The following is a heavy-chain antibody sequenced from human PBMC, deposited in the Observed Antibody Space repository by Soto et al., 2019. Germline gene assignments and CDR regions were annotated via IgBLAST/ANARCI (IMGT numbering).Heavy chain of an antibody. D-gene: IGHD3-22*01. CDR3: ARDYYDSSGYQTSRYYFDY. CDR2: IIPIFGTA. V-gene: IGHV1-69*06. J-gene: IGHJ4*02. Sequence: QVPLVQSGAEVKKPGSSVKVSCKASGGTFSSYAISWVRQAPGQGLEWMGGIIPIFGTANYAQKFQGRVTITADKSTSTAYMELSSLRSEDTAVYYCARDYYDSSGYQTSRYYFDYWGQGTLVTVSS. CDR1: GGTFSSYA.